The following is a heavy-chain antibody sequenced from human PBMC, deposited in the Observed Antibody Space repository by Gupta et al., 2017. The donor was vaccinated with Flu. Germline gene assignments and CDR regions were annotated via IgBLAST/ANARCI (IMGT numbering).Heavy chain of an antibody. CDR3: ARSYCSGGSCWYYYGMDV. CDR2: IWYDGSNK. CDR1: GFTFSIYG. D-gene: IGHD2-15*01. V-gene: IGHV3-33*01. Sequence: QVQLVASGGGVVQPGGSLRLSCAASGFTFSIYGMHWVRPAHGKGLEWVAVIWYDGSNKYYADSVKGRFTISRDNSKNTLYLQMNSLRAEDTAVYYCARSYCSGGSCWYYYGMDVWGQGTTVTVSS. J-gene: IGHJ6*02.